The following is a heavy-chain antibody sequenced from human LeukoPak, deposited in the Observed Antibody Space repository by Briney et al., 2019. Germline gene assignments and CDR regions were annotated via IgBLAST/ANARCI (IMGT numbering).Heavy chain of an antibody. CDR3: ARTHRSATYCTTNRCYPGY. V-gene: IGHV3-11*04. CDR1: GFIFSDYY. CDR2: ISDSGSTK. D-gene: IGHD2-8*01. Sequence: PGGSLRLCCAASGFIFSDYYMSWIRQAPGKGLEWISYISDSGSTKYYADSVRGRFTISRDNAKNSLYLQMNSLRAEDTAVYYCARTHRSATYCTTNRCYPGYWGQGALVTVSS. J-gene: IGHJ4*02.